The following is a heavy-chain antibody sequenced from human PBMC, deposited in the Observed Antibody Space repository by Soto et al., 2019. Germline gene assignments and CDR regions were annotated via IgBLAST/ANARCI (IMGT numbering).Heavy chain of an antibody. CDR1: GYSFSSYW. J-gene: IGHJ6*02. CDR3: ASPVSPVVPAATDYYYYGMDV. Sequence: GESLKISCQSSGYSFSSYWIVWVRQMPGKGLEWMGIIYPNDSKVKYNPSVQGQATMSVDKSISTAYLQWSSLRASDTAMYYCASPVSPVVPAATDYYYYGMDVWGQGTTVTVSS. CDR2: IYPNDSKV. D-gene: IGHD2-2*01. V-gene: IGHV5-51*01.